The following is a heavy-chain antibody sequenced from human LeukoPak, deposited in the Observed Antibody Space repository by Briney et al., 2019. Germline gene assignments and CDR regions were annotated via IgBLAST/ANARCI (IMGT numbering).Heavy chain of an antibody. D-gene: IGHD2-8*02. Sequence: ASVKVSCKPSVYTFSIYYMHWGPQAPGQGLECMGVSNPSGVGTNYAQKFQGRVTMTRGTSTTTVYMELSSLRSEDTAVYYCAREESGGYFDYWGQGTLVTVSS. CDR2: SNPSGVGT. CDR1: VYTFSIYY. CDR3: AREESGGYFDY. V-gene: IGHV1-46*01. J-gene: IGHJ4*02.